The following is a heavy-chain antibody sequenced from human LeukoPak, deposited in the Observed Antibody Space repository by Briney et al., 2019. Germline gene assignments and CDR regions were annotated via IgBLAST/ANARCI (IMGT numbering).Heavy chain of an antibody. D-gene: IGHD3-10*01. V-gene: IGHV1-46*01. CDR3: ARDPSGESTPNWFDP. CDR1: GYTFTSYY. Sequence: ASVKVSCKASGYTFTSYYMHWVRQAPGQGLEWMGIINPSGGSTSYAQKFQGRVTKTRDTSTSTVYMELSSLRSEDTAVYYCARDPSGESTPNWFDPWGQGTLVTVSS. CDR2: INPSGGST. J-gene: IGHJ5*02.